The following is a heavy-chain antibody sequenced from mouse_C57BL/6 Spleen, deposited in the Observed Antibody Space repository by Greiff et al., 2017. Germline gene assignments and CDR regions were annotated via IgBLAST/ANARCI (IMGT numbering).Heavy chain of an antibody. Sequence: QVQLQQPGAELVRPGSSVKLSCKASGYTFTSYWMDWVKQRPGQGLEWIGNIYPSDSETHYNQKFKDKATLTVDKSSSTAYMQLSSLTSEDSAVYYCARDSSGYGDWGQGTLVTVSA. CDR1: GYTFTSYW. J-gene: IGHJ3*01. D-gene: IGHD3-2*02. V-gene: IGHV1-61*01. CDR3: ARDSSGYGD. CDR2: IYPSDSET.